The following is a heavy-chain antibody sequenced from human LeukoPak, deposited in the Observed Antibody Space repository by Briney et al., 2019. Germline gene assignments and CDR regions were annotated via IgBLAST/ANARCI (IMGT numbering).Heavy chain of an antibody. J-gene: IGHJ6*03. V-gene: IGHV3-30*02. CDR3: AKDRCYSCYYYYYYMDV. Sequence: PGGSLRLSCAASGFTFSSYGMHWVGQAPGTGVEGVAFVGYDGSNKYYADSVKGRFTISRDNSKNTLYLQMNSLRAEDTAVYYCAKDRCYSCYYYYYYMDVWGKGTTVTVSS. D-gene: IGHD2-15*01. CDR2: VGYDGSNK. CDR1: GFTFSSYG.